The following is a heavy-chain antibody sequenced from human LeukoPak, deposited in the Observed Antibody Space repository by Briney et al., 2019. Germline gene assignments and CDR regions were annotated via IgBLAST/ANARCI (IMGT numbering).Heavy chain of an antibody. J-gene: IGHJ4*02. V-gene: IGHV3-7*01. Sequence: PGGSLRLSCAASGFTFSSYWMSWVRQAPGKGLEWVANIKQDGSEKYYVDSVKGRFTISRDNAKNSLYLQMNSLRAEDTAVYYCARGRDSSGYYYYFDYWGQGTLVTVSS. CDR3: ARGRDSSGYYYYFDY. CDR2: IKQDGSEK. CDR1: GFTFSSYW. D-gene: IGHD3-22*01.